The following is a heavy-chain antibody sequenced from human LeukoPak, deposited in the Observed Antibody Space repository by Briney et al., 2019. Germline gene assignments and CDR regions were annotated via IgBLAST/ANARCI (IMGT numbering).Heavy chain of an antibody. CDR3: ARVPFIEGTTAPFHY. D-gene: IGHD1-26*01. CDR2: VYPGDSYT. V-gene: IGHV5-51*01. J-gene: IGHJ4*02. CDR1: GNKFTSYW. Sequence: GESLKISCKGSGNKFTSYWIGWVRQMPGKGLEWVGIVYPGDSYTTYSPSFQGQVTISADKSISNAYLQWTSLKPSNTGMYYCARVPFIEGTTAPFHYWAREPWSASPQ.